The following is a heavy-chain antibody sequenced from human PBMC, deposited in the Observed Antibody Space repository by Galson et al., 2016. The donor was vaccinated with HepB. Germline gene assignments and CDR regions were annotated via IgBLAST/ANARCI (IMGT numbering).Heavy chain of an antibody. J-gene: IGHJ4*02. V-gene: IGHV4-4*02. Sequence: LSLTCAVSGGSVSSHNWWSWVRQPPGQGLEWIGQIFHSGRVNYTPSLASRVTISVDTSNNHFSLRLTSVTAADTALYYCARQYRGGPSDYWGQGTLVIVSA. D-gene: IGHD5-12*01. CDR1: GGSVSSHNW. CDR3: ARQYRGGPSDY. CDR2: IFHSGRV.